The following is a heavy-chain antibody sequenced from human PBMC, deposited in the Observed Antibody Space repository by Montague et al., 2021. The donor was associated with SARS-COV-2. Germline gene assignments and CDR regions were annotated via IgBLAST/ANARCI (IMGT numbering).Heavy chain of an antibody. J-gene: IGHJ4*02. Sequence: SETLSLTCAVYGGSFSGYYWSRIRQPPGKGLEWIGEINHSGSTKYNPSLKSRVTISVDTSKNQFSLKLSSVTAADTAVYYCARGTKGVFTYDYDSSGYASDYWGQGTLVTVSS. V-gene: IGHV4-34*01. D-gene: IGHD3-22*01. CDR2: INHSGST. CDR3: ARGTKGVFTYDYDSSGYASDY. CDR1: GGSFSGYY.